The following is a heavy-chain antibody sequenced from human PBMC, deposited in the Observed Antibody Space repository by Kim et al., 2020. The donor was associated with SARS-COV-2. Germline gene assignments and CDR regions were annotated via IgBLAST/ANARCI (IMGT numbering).Heavy chain of an antibody. Sequence: GGSLRLSCTASGFTFSSSDMSWVRQPPGKGLEWVSAVNGGGGPTYSADPVKSCFTTSRDTTNTTQYLKTNTLSAEDTAVYYCTKLGLPPNYGIYV. J-gene: IGHJ6*01. V-gene: IGHV3-23*01. D-gene: IGHD2-15*01. CDR3: TKLGLPPNYGIYV. CDR1: GFTFSSSD. CDR2: VNGGGGPT.